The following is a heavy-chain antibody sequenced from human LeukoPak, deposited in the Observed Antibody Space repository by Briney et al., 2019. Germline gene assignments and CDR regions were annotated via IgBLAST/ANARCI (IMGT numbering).Heavy chain of an antibody. J-gene: IGHJ3*02. CDR2: FYSGGSR. CDR1: GFTVSSNY. D-gene: IGHD4-23*01. CDR3: ARGTFYGGNSPFAFDI. Sequence: GGSLRLSCAASGFTVSSNYMSWVRQAPGKGLEWVSVFYSGGSRYYADSVKGRLTISRDNSKNMLYFQMNSLRAEDTAVYYCARGTFYGGNSPFAFDIWGQGTMVTVSS. V-gene: IGHV3-53*01.